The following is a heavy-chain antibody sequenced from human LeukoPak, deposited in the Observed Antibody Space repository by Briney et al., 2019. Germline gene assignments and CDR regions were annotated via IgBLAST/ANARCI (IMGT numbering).Heavy chain of an antibody. V-gene: IGHV4-39*01. J-gene: IGHJ6*03. CDR3: ARQSGGSYPNYYYYYMDV. Sequence: SETLSLTCTVSGGSISSSSYYWGWIRQPPGKGLEWIGSIYYSGSTYYNPSLKSRVTISVDTSKNQFSLKLSSVTAADTAVYYCARQSGGSYPNYYYYYMDVWGKGTTVTVSS. CDR2: IYYSGST. D-gene: IGHD1-26*01. CDR1: GGSISSSSYY.